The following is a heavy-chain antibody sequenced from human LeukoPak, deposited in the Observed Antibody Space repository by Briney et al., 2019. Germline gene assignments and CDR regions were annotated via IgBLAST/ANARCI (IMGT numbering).Heavy chain of an antibody. CDR1: GGTFSSYA. D-gene: IGHD3/OR15-3a*01. J-gene: IGHJ6*03. Sequence: ASVKVSCKASGGTFSSYAISWVRQAPGQGLEWMGGIIPIFGTANYAQKFQGRVTITADESTSTAYMELSSLRSEDTAVYYCARDSLRHGGLDYYYYYYMDVWGKGTTVTVSS. V-gene: IGHV1-69*13. CDR3: ARDSLRHGGLDYYYYYYMDV. CDR2: IIPIFGTA.